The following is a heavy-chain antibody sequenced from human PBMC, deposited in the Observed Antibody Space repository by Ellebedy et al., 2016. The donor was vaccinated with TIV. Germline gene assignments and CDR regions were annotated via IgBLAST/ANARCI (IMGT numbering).Heavy chain of an antibody. D-gene: IGHD6-19*01. J-gene: IGHJ4*02. V-gene: IGHV3-23*01. CDR1: GFTFSSYA. CDR3: AKGVRWLVRNGFDY. Sequence: GESLKISCAASGFTFSSYAMSWVRQAPGKGLEWVSAISGSGGSTYYADSVKGRFTISRDNSKNTLYLQMNSLRAEDTAVYYCAKGVRWLVRNGFDYWGQGTLVTVSS. CDR2: ISGSGGST.